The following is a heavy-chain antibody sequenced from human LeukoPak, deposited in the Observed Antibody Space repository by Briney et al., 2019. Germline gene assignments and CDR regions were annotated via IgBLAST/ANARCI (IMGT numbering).Heavy chain of an antibody. J-gene: IGHJ6*03. CDR3: ARGQYYYYYMDV. V-gene: IGHV4-34*01. Sequence: SETLSLTCTVSGGSISSYYWSWIRQPPGKGLEWIGEINHSGSTNYNPSLKSRVTISVDTSKNQFSLKLSSVTAADTAVYYCARGQYYYYYMDVWGKGTTVTVSS. CDR2: INHSGST. CDR1: GGSISSYY.